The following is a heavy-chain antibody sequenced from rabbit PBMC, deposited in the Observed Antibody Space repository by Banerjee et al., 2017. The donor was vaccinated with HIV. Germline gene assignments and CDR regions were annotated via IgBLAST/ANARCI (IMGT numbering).Heavy chain of an antibody. Sequence: QEQLEESGGGLVKPGASLALTCTASGFSFSSYYYMCWVRQAPGKGLEWIACIYAGNSDNTWYATWARGRFTISKTSSTTVTLQMTSLTAADTATYFCARANYGDDSCDLWGQGTLVTVS. CDR3: ARANYGDDSCDL. CDR1: GFSFSSYYY. D-gene: IGHD2-1*01. CDR2: IYAGNSDNT. J-gene: IGHJ3*01. V-gene: IGHV1S45*01.